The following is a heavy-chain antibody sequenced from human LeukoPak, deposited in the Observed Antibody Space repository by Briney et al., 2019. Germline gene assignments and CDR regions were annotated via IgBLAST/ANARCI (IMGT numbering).Heavy chain of an antibody. CDR3: VRVGGRSSIGGDC. Sequence: GGSLRLSCAASGFTFSTYWMHWVRQAPGTGLVWVSRIKSDGSNSNYADCVKGRFTISRDNAKNTPYLQMNSLRAEDTAVYHCVRVGGRSSIGGDCWGQGTLVTVSS. J-gene: IGHJ4*02. D-gene: IGHD3-10*01. CDR2: IKSDGSNS. V-gene: IGHV3-74*01. CDR1: GFTFSTYW.